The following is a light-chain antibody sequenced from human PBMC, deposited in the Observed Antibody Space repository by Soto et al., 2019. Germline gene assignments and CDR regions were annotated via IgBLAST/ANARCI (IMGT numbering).Light chain of an antibody. J-gene: IGKJ1*01. CDR1: QSVSSN. Sequence: DIVMTQSPATLSVSPGERATLSCRASQSVSSNLAWYQQKPGQAPRLLIYGASTRATCIPARFSGSGSGTEFTLTISSLQSEDFAVYYCQQYNNWPGTFGQGTKVDIK. CDR2: GAS. V-gene: IGKV3-15*01. CDR3: QQYNNWPGT.